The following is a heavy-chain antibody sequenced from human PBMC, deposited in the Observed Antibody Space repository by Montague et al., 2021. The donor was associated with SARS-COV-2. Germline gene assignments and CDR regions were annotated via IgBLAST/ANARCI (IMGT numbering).Heavy chain of an antibody. D-gene: IGHD4-17*01. V-gene: IGHV2-70*01. Sequence: PGLVKPTQTLTLTCTFSGFSLNTSGMCVSWIRQPPGKALEWLALIDWDEDQYYSTSLKTRLTISKDTSKNQVVLTMTNMDPIDTATYYCARSYGDYRDSYFDYWGQGTLVTVSS. CDR1: GFSLNTSGMC. CDR2: IDWDEDQ. J-gene: IGHJ4*02. CDR3: ARSYGDYRDSYFDY.